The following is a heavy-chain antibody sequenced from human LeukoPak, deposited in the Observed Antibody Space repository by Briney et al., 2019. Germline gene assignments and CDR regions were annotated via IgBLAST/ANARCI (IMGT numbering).Heavy chain of an antibody. CDR2: MFHSGST. Sequence: SETLSLTCSVSGGSISISGHYWGWIRQSPGKGLEWIGSMFHSGSTYYNPSLQSRVTISVDRSKNQFSLKLSSVTAADTAVYYCARDAEYSNYLSWGQGTLVAVSS. V-gene: IGHV4-39*07. J-gene: IGHJ5*02. D-gene: IGHD4-11*01. CDR1: GGSISISGHY. CDR3: ARDAEYSNYLS.